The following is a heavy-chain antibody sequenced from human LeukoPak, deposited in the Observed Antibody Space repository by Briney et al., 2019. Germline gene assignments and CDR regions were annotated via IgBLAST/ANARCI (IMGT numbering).Heavy chain of an antibody. V-gene: IGHV3-30-3*01. CDR1: GFTFSSYA. Sequence: GGSLRLSCAASGFTFSSYAMHWVRQAPGKGLEWVAVISYDGSNKYYADSLKGRFTISRDNSKNTLYLQMNSLRAEDTAVYYCARDEGSSGYNWFDPWGQGTLVTVSS. D-gene: IGHD6-6*01. J-gene: IGHJ5*02. CDR3: ARDEGSSGYNWFDP. CDR2: ISYDGSNK.